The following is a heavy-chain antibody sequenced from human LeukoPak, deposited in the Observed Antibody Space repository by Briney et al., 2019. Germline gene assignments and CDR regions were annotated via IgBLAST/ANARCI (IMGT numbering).Heavy chain of an antibody. CDR1: GFTFTSYY. J-gene: IGHJ4*02. V-gene: IGHV1-46*01. CDR2: ISPSGDST. CDR3: ARELPNTGYFDY. Sequence: ASVKVSCKASGFTFTSYYIHWVRQAPGQGLEWMGVISPSGDSTSYAQKFQGRVTMTRVTSTNTVYMELSSLRSEDTAVYYCARELPNTGYFDYWGQGTLVTVS. D-gene: IGHD2-15*01.